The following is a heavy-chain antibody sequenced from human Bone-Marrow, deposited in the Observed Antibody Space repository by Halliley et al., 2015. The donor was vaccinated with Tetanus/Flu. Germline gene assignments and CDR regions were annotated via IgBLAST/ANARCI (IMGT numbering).Heavy chain of an antibody. Sequence: ISFDATNIYYADSVKGRFTISRDSSKSTLYLQMDSLSPEDTAVYYCVKWGGFLGRYYSFSYGMDVWGQGTTVPVSS. V-gene: IGHV3-30*18. CDR3: VKWGGFLGRYYSFSYGMDV. CDR2: ISFDATNI. D-gene: IGHD3-10*01. J-gene: IGHJ6*02.